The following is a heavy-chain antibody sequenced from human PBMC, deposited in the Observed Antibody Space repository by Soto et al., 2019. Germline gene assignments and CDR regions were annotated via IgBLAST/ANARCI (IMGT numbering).Heavy chain of an antibody. CDR3: ARIRRGYSFITMVRGVPDDY. V-gene: IGHV2-26*01. CDR2: IFSNDEK. Sequence: QVTLKESGPVLVKPTETLTLTCTVSGFSLSNARMGVSWIRQPPGKALEWLAHIFSNDEKSYSTSLKSRLTISKDTSKSQVVLTMTNMDPVDTATYYCARIRRGYSFITMVRGVPDDYWGQGTLVTVSS. CDR1: GFSLSNARMG. J-gene: IGHJ4*02. D-gene: IGHD3-10*01.